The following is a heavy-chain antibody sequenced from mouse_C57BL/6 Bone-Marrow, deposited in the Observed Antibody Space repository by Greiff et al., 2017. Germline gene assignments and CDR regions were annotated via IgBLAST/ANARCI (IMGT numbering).Heavy chain of an antibody. CDR2: ISNGGGST. J-gene: IGHJ4*01. V-gene: IGHV5-12*01. CDR3: ARPATTPFYAMDY. Sequence: DVNLVESGGGLVQPGGSLKLSCAASGFTFSDYYMYWVRQTPEKRLEWVAYISNGGGSTYYPDTVKGRFTISRDNAKNTLYLQMSRLKSEDTAMYYCARPATTPFYAMDYWGQGTSVTVSS. CDR1: GFTFSDYY. D-gene: IGHD1-2*01.